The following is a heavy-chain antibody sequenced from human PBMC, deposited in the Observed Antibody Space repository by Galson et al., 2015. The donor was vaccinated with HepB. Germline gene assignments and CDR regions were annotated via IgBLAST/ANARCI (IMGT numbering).Heavy chain of an antibody. CDR2: ISSSSSYI. Sequence: SLRLSCAASGFTFSSYSMNWVRQAPGKGLEWVSSISSSSSYIYYADSVKGRFTISRDNAKNSLYLQMNSLRAEDTAVYYCARAYYDSSGYYLGFDYWGQGTLVTVSS. D-gene: IGHD3-22*01. V-gene: IGHV3-21*01. CDR1: GFTFSSYS. CDR3: ARAYYDSSGYYLGFDY. J-gene: IGHJ4*02.